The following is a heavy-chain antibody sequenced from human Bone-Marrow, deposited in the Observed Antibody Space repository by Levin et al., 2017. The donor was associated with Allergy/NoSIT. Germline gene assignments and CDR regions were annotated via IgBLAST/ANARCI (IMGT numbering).Heavy chain of an antibody. CDR1: GFTFDDYA. CDR3: ARGGVERSWYGFNI. Sequence: SGGSLRLSCAASGFTFDDYAMHWVRQAPGKGLEWVSGISRNSDSSGYGDSVKGRFTISRDNARNSLYLQMSSLRPEDTALYYCARGGVERSWYGFNIWGQGTVVTVSS. D-gene: IGHD6-13*01. J-gene: IGHJ3*02. V-gene: IGHV3-9*01. CDR2: ISRNSDSS.